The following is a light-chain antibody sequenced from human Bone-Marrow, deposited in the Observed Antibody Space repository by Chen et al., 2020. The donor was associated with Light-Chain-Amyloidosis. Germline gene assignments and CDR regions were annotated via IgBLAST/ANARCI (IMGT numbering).Light chain of an antibody. Sequence: EIVMTQSPATLSVSPGERATLSCRASQTVFSNLAWYQQKPGQAPRLLIHDASTRATGIPARFSGSGSGTEFTLTISSLQSEDFAVYYCQQYSKWYTFGQGTKLKIK. J-gene: IGKJ2*01. CDR3: QQYSKWYT. CDR1: QTVFSN. V-gene: IGKV3-15*01. CDR2: DAS.